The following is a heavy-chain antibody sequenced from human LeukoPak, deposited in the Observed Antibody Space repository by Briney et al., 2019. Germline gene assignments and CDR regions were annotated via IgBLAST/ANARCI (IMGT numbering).Heavy chain of an antibody. CDR3: ARGLTDIVVVPAATYFDY. D-gene: IGHD2-2*01. Sequence: SVKVSCKASGGTFSRYAISWVRQAPGQGLEWMGGIIPIFGTANYAQKFQGRVTITADKSTSTAYMELSSLRSEDTAVYYCARGLTDIVVVPAATYFDYWGQGTPVTVSS. J-gene: IGHJ4*02. CDR2: IIPIFGTA. CDR1: GGTFSRYA. V-gene: IGHV1-69*06.